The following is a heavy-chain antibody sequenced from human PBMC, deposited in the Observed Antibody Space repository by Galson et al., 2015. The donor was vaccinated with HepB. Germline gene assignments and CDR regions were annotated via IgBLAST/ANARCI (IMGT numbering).Heavy chain of an antibody. V-gene: IGHV4-61*01. CDR1: GGSVSSGSYY. CDR3: ARVMGGYSSSSEVDY. J-gene: IGHJ4*02. CDR2: IYYSGST. Sequence: ETLSLTCTVSGGSVSSGSYYWSWIRQPPGKGLEWIGYIYYSGSTNYNPSLKSRVTISVDTSKNQLSLKLSSVTAADTAVYYCARVMGGYSSSSEVDYWGQGTLVTVSS. D-gene: IGHD6-6*01.